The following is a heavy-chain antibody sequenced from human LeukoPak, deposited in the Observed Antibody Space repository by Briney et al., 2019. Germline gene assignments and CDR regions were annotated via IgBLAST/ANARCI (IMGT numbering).Heavy chain of an antibody. CDR1: GFTFNRFN. D-gene: IGHD4-17*01. CDR2: IKSSGDSI. Sequence: PEGSLRLSCAASGFTFNRFNMNWVRQAPGKGLEWISYIKSSGDSIYYAASVRGRFTISRDNVKNLLYLQMNSLRAEDTAVYYCAKGGDYGDYQGNWGQGTLVTVSS. V-gene: IGHV3-48*01. J-gene: IGHJ4*02. CDR3: AKGGDYGDYQGN.